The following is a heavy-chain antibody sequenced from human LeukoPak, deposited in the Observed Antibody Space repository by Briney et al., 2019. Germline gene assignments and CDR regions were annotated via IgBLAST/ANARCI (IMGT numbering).Heavy chain of an antibody. CDR2: INHSGST. CDR3: ARGRGGSYRNWFDP. D-gene: IGHD1-26*01. Sequence: SETLSLTCAVYGGSFSGYYWSWIRQPPGKGLEWIGEINHSGSTNYNPSLKSRVTISVDTSKNQFSLELSSVTAADTAVYYCARGRGGSYRNWFDPWGQGTLVTVSS. J-gene: IGHJ5*02. V-gene: IGHV4-34*01. CDR1: GGSFSGYY.